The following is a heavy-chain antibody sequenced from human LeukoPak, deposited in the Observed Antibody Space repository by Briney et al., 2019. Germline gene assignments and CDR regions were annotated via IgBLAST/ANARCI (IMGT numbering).Heavy chain of an antibody. CDR1: GYSFISHW. CDR3: ARRLYCSGGSCYGNNYFDY. Sequence: PGESLKISCKGSGYSFISHWIGWVRQMPGKGLEWMGIIYPGDSDTRYSPSFQGQVTISADKSISTAYLQWSSLKASDTAMYYCARRLYCSGGSCYGNNYFDYWGQGTLVTVSS. V-gene: IGHV5-51*01. J-gene: IGHJ4*02. CDR2: IYPGDSDT. D-gene: IGHD2-15*01.